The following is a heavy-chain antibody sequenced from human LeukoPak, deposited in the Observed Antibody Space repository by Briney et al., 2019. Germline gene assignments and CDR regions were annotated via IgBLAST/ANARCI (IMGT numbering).Heavy chain of an antibody. Sequence: SETLSLTCTVSGGSIKSHYWIWIRQTPGKGLEWIGRIYESGSTYHNPSLKSRVTISVDMSKNQFSLKVRSVTAADTAVYYCARGGSSWSYAMDVWGQGTTVTVSS. CDR2: IYESGST. J-gene: IGHJ6*02. D-gene: IGHD6-13*01. V-gene: IGHV4-59*11. CDR3: ARGGSSWSYAMDV. CDR1: GGSIKSHY.